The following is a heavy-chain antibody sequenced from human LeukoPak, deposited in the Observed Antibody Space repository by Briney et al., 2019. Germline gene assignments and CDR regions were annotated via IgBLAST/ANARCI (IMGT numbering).Heavy chain of an antibody. Sequence: GGSLRLSCAASGFTFSSYAMSWVRQAPGKGLEWVSAISGSGGSTYYADSVKGRFTISRDNSKNTLYLQMNSLRAEDTAVYYCAKRATPTTAVTPTGYYFDYWGQGTLVTVSS. V-gene: IGHV3-23*01. CDR1: GFTFSSYA. CDR3: AKRATPTTAVTPTGYYFDY. D-gene: IGHD4-23*01. J-gene: IGHJ4*02. CDR2: ISGSGGST.